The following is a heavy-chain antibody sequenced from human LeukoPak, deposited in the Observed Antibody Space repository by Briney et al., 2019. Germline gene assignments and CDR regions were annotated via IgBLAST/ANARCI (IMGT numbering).Heavy chain of an antibody. CDR3: ARVNDYGDYVDY. J-gene: IGHJ4*02. CDR1: GGSISSGGYS. V-gene: IGHV4-30-2*01. Sequence: SQTLSLTCAVSGGSISSGGYSWSWIRQPPGKGLEWIGYIYHSGSTYYNPSLKSRVTISVDRSKNQFSLKLSSVTAADTAEYYCARVNDYGDYVDYWGQGTLVTVSS. CDR2: IYHSGST. D-gene: IGHD4-17*01.